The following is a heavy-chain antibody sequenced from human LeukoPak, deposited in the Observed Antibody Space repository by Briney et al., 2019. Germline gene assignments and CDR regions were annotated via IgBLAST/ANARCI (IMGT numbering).Heavy chain of an antibody. CDR1: GFNFRNYW. V-gene: IGHV3-23*01. Sequence: GGSLRLSCVASGFNFRNYWMSWVRQAPGKGLEWVSAISGSGGSTYYADSVKGRFTISRDNSKNTLYLQMNSLRAEDTAVYYCAKLYYYDSSGYYYVLGGAFDIWGQGTMVTVSS. J-gene: IGHJ3*02. CDR3: AKLYYYDSSGYYYVLGGAFDI. CDR2: ISGSGGST. D-gene: IGHD3-22*01.